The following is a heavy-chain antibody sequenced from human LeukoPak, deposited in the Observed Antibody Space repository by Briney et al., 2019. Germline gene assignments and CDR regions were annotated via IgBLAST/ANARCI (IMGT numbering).Heavy chain of an antibody. CDR3: AKDEAAMVTAAFDY. Sequence: GGSLRLSCAASGFTFSSYAMTWVRQAPGKGLEWVSGISGSGGSTYYADSVKGRFTISRDNSKNTLYLQMNSLRAEDTAVYYCAKDEAAMVTAAFDYWGQGTLVTVSS. CDR1: GFTFSSYA. D-gene: IGHD5-18*01. CDR2: ISGSGGST. V-gene: IGHV3-23*01. J-gene: IGHJ4*02.